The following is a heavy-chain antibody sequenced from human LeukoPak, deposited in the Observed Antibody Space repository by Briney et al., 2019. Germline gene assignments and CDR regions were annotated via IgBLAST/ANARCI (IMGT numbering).Heavy chain of an antibody. D-gene: IGHD1-1*01. Sequence: ASVKVSCKASGYTFTSYGISWVRHVPGKGLEWMGGFEPEEGDHGETIYAQNFEGRLTLTEDTLTDTAYMELLSLTSEDTAVYYCATDRLEIYALNIWGQGTMVTVSS. V-gene: IGHV1-24*01. CDR3: ATDRLEIYALNI. CDR2: FEPEEGDHGET. J-gene: IGHJ3*02. CDR1: GYTFTSYG.